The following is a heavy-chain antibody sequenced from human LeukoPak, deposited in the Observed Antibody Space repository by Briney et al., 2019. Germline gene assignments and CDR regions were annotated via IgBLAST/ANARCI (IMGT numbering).Heavy chain of an antibody. CDR2: IYSGGST. J-gene: IGHJ5*02. CDR3: ATDGSGWSRGS. Sequence: PGGSLRLSCAASGFTVSSNYMSWVRQAPGKGLEWVSIIYSGGSTFYADSVKGRFTISRDNSKNSLYLQMNSLRAEDTAVYYCATDGSGWSRGSWGQGTLVTVSS. V-gene: IGHV3-53*01. CDR1: GFTVSSNY. D-gene: IGHD6-19*01.